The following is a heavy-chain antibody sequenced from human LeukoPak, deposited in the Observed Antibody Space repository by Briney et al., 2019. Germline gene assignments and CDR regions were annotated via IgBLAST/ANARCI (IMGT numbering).Heavy chain of an antibody. CDR2: IYHSGST. Sequence: SETLSLTCTVSGGSISSGGYYWSWIRQPPGKGLEWIGYIYHSGSTYYNPSLKSRVTISVDRSKNQFSLKLSSVTAADTAVYYCARRAVRRGIDYWGQGTLVTVSS. CDR1: GGSISSGGYY. D-gene: IGHD3-10*01. V-gene: IGHV4-30-2*01. J-gene: IGHJ4*02. CDR3: ARRAVRRGIDY.